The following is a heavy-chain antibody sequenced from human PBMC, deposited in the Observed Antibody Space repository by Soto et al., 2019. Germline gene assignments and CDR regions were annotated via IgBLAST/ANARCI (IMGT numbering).Heavy chain of an antibody. J-gene: IGHJ5*02. V-gene: IGHV4-59*01. CDR3: ARPHGGSSGWDNWFDP. CDR1: GGSISSYY. Sequence: PSETLSLTCTVSGGSISSYYWRWIRQPPGKGLEWIGYIYYSGSTNYNPSLKSRVTISVDTSKNQFSLKLSSVTAADTAVYYCARPHGGSSGWDNWFDPWGQGTLVTVS. CDR2: IYYSGST. D-gene: IGHD6-25*01.